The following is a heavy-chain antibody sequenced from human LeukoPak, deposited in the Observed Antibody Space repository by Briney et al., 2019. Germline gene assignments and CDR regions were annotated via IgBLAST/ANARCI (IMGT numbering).Heavy chain of an antibody. V-gene: IGHV3-23*01. CDR1: GFTFNNYA. CDR2: ITGRGDVT. CDR3: AKGSHGDHEN. D-gene: IGHD4-17*01. J-gene: IGHJ4*02. Sequence: GGSLRLSCAASGFTFNNYAMSWIRQAPRQGLEWVSAITGRGDVTYYADSVKGRFTISRDNSKNTLSLQMDSLRAEDTAVYYCAKGSHGDHENRGQGTLVTVSS.